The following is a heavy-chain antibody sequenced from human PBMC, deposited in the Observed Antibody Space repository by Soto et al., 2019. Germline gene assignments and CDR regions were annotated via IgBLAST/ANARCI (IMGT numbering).Heavy chain of an antibody. V-gene: IGHV1-18*01. D-gene: IGHD6-6*01. CDR3: AAAPSIAIGLRD. CDR2: SSALNGFT. J-gene: IGHJ4*02. CDR1: GFTFTNYG. Sequence: QLQLVQSGSEVKKPGASVKVSCKTSGFTFTNYGFTWVRQAPGKGLEWMGWSSALNGFTNYAQDFQGRVTLTTDSSTNTAYMEMRGLRSDDTAFYYCAAAPSIAIGLRDWGQRPLVSVAS.